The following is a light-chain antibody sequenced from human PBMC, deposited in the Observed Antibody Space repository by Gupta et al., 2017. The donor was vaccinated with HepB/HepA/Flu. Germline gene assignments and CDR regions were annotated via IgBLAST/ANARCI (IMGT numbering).Light chain of an antibody. CDR3: QVWDSSNDSAV. J-gene: IGLJ2*01. V-gene: IGLV3-21*04. Sequence: SYVVTQPPSVSVAPGKPASITCGGNNIGTKGVHWYQQKPGQAPVMVIYNDSDRPSGIPERFSGSNSGSTATLTISRVEAGDEAEYYCQVWDSSNDSAVFGGGTKLTVL. CDR2: NDS. CDR1: NIGTKG.